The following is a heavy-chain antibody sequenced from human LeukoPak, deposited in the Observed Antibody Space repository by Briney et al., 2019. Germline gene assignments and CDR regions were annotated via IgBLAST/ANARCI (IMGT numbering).Heavy chain of an antibody. D-gene: IGHD5-18*01. CDR3: ARRGSYGNDAFDI. J-gene: IGHJ3*02. CDR1: GYSFTIYW. CDR2: IYPGDSDT. V-gene: IGHV5-51*01. Sequence: GESLKISCKGSGYSFTIYWIGWARQMPGKGLGWMGIIYPGDSDTRYSPSFQSQVTISADKSISTAYLQWSSLKASDTAMYYCARRGSYGNDAFDIWGQGTMVTASS.